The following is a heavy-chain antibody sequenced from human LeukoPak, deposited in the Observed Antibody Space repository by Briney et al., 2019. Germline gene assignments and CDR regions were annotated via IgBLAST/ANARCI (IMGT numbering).Heavy chain of an antibody. Sequence: GGSLRLSCAASAFTFSSYDMHWVRQAPGKGLEWVAVISYDGSNKYYADSVKGRFTISRDNSKNTLYLQMNSLRAEDTPVYYCAKDLGLLPALDAVPLGFDPWGQGTLVTVSS. V-gene: IGHV3-30*18. J-gene: IGHJ5*02. CDR2: ISYDGSNK. D-gene: IGHD5-18*01. CDR3: AKDLGLLPALDAVPLGFDP. CDR1: AFTFSSYD.